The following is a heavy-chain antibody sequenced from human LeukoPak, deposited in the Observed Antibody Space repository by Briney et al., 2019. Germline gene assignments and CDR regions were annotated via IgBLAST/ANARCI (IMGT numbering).Heavy chain of an antibody. CDR2: ISSSGSTI. D-gene: IGHD1-26*01. J-gene: IGHJ3*02. V-gene: IGHV3-48*04. Sequence: GGSLRLTCAASGFTFSSYSMNWVRQAPGKGLEWVSYISSSGSTIYYADSVKGRFTISRDNAKNSLYLQMNSLRAEDTAVYYCASNSFFSVSWVICAFDIWGQGTMVTVSS. CDR3: ASNSFFSVSWVICAFDI. CDR1: GFTFSSYS.